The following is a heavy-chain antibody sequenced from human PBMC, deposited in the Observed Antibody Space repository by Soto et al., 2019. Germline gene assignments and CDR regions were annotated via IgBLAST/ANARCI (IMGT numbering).Heavy chain of an antibody. J-gene: IGHJ6*02. CDR3: ARDLISTSWGLDYYYYGMDV. D-gene: IGHD2-2*01. CDR1: GGTFSSYA. Sequence: QVQLVQSGAEVKKPGSSVKVSCNASGGTFSSYAISWVRQAPGQGLEWMGGIIPIFGTANYAQKFQGRVTITADESTSTAYMELSRLRSEDTAVYYCARDLISTSWGLDYYYYGMDVWGQGTTVTVSS. CDR2: IIPIFGTA. V-gene: IGHV1-69*01.